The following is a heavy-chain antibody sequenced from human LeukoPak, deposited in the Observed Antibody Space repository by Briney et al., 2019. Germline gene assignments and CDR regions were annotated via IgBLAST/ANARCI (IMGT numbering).Heavy chain of an antibody. Sequence: SETLSLTCTVSGGSISSYYWSWIRQPAGKGLEWIGRIYTSGSTNYNPPLKSRVTMSVDTSKNQFSLKLSSVTAADTAVYYCARDRLDYYDSSGYIDYWGQGTLVTVSS. CDR3: ARDRLDYYDSSGYIDY. J-gene: IGHJ4*02. V-gene: IGHV4-4*07. CDR1: GGSISSYY. CDR2: IYTSGST. D-gene: IGHD3-22*01.